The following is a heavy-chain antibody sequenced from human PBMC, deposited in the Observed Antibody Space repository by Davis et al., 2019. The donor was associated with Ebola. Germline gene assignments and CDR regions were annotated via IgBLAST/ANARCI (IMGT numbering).Heavy chain of an antibody. D-gene: IGHD2-2*01. Sequence: PSETLSLTCAVSGYSISSGYYWGWIRQPPGKGLEWIGTSHYSGSTSYNPSLKSRVIISGDTSKNQFSLKLSSVTAADTAVYYCARHGWSSTMDPLVPAATGSIWAFDIWGQGTMVTVSS. V-gene: IGHV4-38-2*01. CDR3: ARHGWSSTMDPLVPAATGSIWAFDI. J-gene: IGHJ3*02. CDR1: GYSISSGYY. CDR2: SHYSGST.